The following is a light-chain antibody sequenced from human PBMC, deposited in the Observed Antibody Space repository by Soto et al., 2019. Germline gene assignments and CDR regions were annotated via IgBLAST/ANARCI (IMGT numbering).Light chain of an antibody. CDR1: SSDVGGHNY. CDR2: DVS. J-gene: IGLJ3*02. V-gene: IGLV2-11*01. CDR3: CSYAGSYTGV. Sequence: QSVLTQPRSVSGSPGQSVTISCTGTSSDVGGHNYVSWYQQHPGKAPKLMIYDVSKWPSGVPDRFSGSKSGNTASLTISGLQAEDEADYYCCSYAGSYTGVFGGGTKLTVL.